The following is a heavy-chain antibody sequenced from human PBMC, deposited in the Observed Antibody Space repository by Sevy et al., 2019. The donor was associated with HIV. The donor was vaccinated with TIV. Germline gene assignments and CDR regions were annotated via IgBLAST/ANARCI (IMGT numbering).Heavy chain of an antibody. J-gene: IGHJ3*02. CDR3: ARRNDFAI. V-gene: IGHV4-59*08. Sequence: SDTLSLTCTVSGGSINSDHWNWIRQPPGKGLEWIGYVYYIGGTNYNPSLKNRVTISVDRTKNQFSPKLTSVTAADTAVYYCARRNDFAIWGQGTMVTVSS. CDR2: VYYIGGT. CDR1: GGSINSDH.